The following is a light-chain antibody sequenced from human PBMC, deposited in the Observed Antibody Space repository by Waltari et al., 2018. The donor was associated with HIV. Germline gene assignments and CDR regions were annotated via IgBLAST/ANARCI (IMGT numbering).Light chain of an antibody. CDR3: SSYAGGHSWV. J-gene: IGLJ3*02. CDR2: EVT. V-gene: IGLV2-23*02. CDR1: SNDLGNHNL. Sequence: QSALTQPASVSGSLGQSVVISCTGTSNDLGNHNLVSWYQHHPGKVPRIIIYEVTKRPSGVSNRFSGSNSANTASLMISGLQAEDEADYYCSSYAGGHSWVFGGGTKLTVL.